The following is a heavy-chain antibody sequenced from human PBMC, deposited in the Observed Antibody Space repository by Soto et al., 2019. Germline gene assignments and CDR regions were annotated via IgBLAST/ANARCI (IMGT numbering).Heavy chain of an antibody. CDR2: ITGNGAGT. V-gene: IGHV3-23*01. Sequence: AGSLRLSCAASGFTFSDSAMTWFRQTPGKGLEYVSSITGNGAGTYYADSVQGRFTISRDKAKNSLYLQMNSLRAEDTSVYYCARELAGIDIWGQGTMVTVSS. CDR3: ARELAGIDI. J-gene: IGHJ6*02. CDR1: GFTFSDSA.